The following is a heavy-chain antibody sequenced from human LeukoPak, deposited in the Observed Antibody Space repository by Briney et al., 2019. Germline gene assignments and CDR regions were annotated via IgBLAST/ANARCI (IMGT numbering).Heavy chain of an antibody. J-gene: IGHJ6*02. CDR3: TTDDYYYYGMDV. CDR1: GFTFSNAW. Sequence: GGSLRLSCAASGFTFSNAWMSRVRQAPGKGLEWVGRIKSKTDGGTTDYAAPVKGRFTISRDDSKNTLYLQMNSLKTEDTAVYYCTTDDYYYYGMDVWGQGTTVTVSS. V-gene: IGHV3-15*01. CDR2: IKSKTDGGTT.